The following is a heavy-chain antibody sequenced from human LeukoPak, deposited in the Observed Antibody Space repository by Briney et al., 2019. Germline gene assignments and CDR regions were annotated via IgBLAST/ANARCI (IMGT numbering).Heavy chain of an antibody. J-gene: IGHJ3*02. Sequence: SETLSLTCTGSGGSISTYYWSWIRQPPGEGLEWIGSIYYSATTHSNPSLKSRATISVDTSKNHLSLKVNSVTAADTAVYYCARGATGTLYDAFDIWRRGTMVTVSS. CDR3: ARGATGTLYDAFDI. CDR1: GGSISTYY. D-gene: IGHD1-1*01. V-gene: IGHV4-59*01. CDR2: IYYSATT.